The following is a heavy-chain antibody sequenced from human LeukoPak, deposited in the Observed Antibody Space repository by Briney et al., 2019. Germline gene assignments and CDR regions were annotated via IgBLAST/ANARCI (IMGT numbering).Heavy chain of an antibody. CDR3: ARTGTSNWFDP. D-gene: IGHD3-10*01. CDR1: GGSISSYY. V-gene: IGHV4-59*01. Sequence: PSETLSLTCTVSGGSISSYYWCWIRQPPGKGLEWIGYIYYSGSTNYNPSLKSRVTISVDTSKNQFSLKLSSVTAADTAVYYCARTGTSNWFDPWGQGTLVTVSS. J-gene: IGHJ5*02. CDR2: IYYSGST.